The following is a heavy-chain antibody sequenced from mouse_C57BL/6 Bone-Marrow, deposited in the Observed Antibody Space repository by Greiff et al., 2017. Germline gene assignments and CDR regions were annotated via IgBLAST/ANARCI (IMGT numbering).Heavy chain of an antibody. CDR2: IDPENGDT. Sequence: EVMLVESGAELVRPGASVKLSCTASGFNIKDDYMHWVKQRPEQGLEWIGWIDPENGDTEYASKFQGKATITADTSSNTAYLQLSSLTSEDTAVYYCTTRITTDAYWGQGTLVTVSA. J-gene: IGHJ3*01. V-gene: IGHV14-4*01. D-gene: IGHD1-1*01. CDR1: GFNIKDDY. CDR3: TTRITTDAY.